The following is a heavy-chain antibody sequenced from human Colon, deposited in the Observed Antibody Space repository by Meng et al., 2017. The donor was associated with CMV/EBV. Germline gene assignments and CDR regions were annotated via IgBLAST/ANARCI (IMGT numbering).Heavy chain of an antibody. CDR1: GFTVRSSY. CDR3: AKSPIWVAVAGVLHY. D-gene: IGHD6-19*01. Sequence: GESLKISCAASGFTVRSSYMSWVRQAPGKGLEWLSMIYGGSSTFYADSVKGRFTISRDNAKNSLYLQMNSLRAEDTAVYYCAKSPIWVAVAGVLHYWGQGTQVTVSS. V-gene: IGHV3-53*01. CDR2: IYGGSST. J-gene: IGHJ4*02.